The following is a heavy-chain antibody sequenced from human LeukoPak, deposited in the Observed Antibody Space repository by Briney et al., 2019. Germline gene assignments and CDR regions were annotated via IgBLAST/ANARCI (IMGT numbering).Heavy chain of an antibody. D-gene: IGHD2-15*01. CDR1: GGSITTRDC. V-gene: IGHV4-4*02. Sequence: PSETLSLTCAVSGGSITTRDCWCWVRQPPGKGLEWIGEICLDGRIHYTPSLRSRLSISIDRSKAQSSLNLVSVAAADTAIYFCASQGGLRNDFWGQGILVSVSS. CDR2: ICLDGRI. J-gene: IGHJ4*02. CDR3: ASQGGLRNDF.